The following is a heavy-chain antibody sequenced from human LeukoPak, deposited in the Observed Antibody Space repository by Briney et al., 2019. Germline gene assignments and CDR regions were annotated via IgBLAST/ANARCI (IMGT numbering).Heavy chain of an antibody. CDR3: ARGLRGGFDY. Sequence: SETLSLTCTVSGGSISSYYWSWIRQPPGKGLEWIGYIYYSGSTNYNPSLKSRVTISVDTSKNQFSLKLSSVTAADTAVYYCARGLRGGFDYWGQGTLVTVSS. D-gene: IGHD3-16*01. J-gene: IGHJ4*02. CDR2: IYYSGST. CDR1: GGSISSYY. V-gene: IGHV4-59*12.